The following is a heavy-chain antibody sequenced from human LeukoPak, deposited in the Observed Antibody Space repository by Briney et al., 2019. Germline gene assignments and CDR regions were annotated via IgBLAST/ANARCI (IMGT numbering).Heavy chain of an antibody. CDR1: GGSISSSSYY. CDR2: IYYSGST. Sequence: PSETLSLTCTVSGGSISSSSYYWGWIRQPPGKGLEWIGSIYYSGSTYYNPSLKSRVAISVDTSKNQFSLKLSSVTAADTAVYYCAKTSDFWSGSDYWGQGTLVTVSS. J-gene: IGHJ4*02. D-gene: IGHD3-3*01. V-gene: IGHV4-39*01. CDR3: AKTSDFWSGSDY.